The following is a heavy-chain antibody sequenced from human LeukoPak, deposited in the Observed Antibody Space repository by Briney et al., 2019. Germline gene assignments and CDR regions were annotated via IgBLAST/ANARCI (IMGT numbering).Heavy chain of an antibody. D-gene: IGHD5-18*01. CDR2: MNPNSGNT. J-gene: IGHJ6*03. CDR3: ERGRGDTAMVRDYYYYMDV. CDR1: GYTFTSYD. Sequence: ASVKVSCKASGYTFTSYDINWVRQATGQGLEWMGWMNPNSGNTGYAQKFQGRVTMTRNTSISTAYMELSSLRSEDTAVYYCERGRGDTAMVRDYYYYMDVSGKGTTVTVSS. V-gene: IGHV1-8*01.